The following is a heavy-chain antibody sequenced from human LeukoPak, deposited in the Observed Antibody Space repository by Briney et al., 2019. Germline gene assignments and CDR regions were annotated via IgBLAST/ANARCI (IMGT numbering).Heavy chain of an antibody. J-gene: IGHJ5*02. Sequence: GGSLRLSCAASGFTFSSYAMSWVRQAPGKGLEWVSAISGSGGSTYYADSVKGRFTISRDNSKNTLYLQMNSLRAEDTAVYYCANSHLRMVFGVVTYNWFDPWGQGTLVTVSS. CDR2: ISGSGGST. V-gene: IGHV3-23*01. D-gene: IGHD3-3*01. CDR1: GFTFSSYA. CDR3: ANSHLRMVFGVVTYNWFDP.